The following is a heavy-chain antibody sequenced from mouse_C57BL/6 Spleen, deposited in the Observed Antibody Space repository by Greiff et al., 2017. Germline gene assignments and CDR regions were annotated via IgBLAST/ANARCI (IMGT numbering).Heavy chain of an antibody. V-gene: IGHV1-74*01. J-gene: IGHJ3*01. CDR2: IHPSDSDT. CDR1: GYTFTSYW. CDR3: AIDYGSSYRFAY. Sequence: QVQLQQPGAELVKPGASVKVSCKASGYTFTSYWMHWVKQRPGQGLEWIGRIHPSDSDTNYNQKFKGKATLTVDKSSSTAYMQLSSLTSEDSAVYYCAIDYGSSYRFAYWGQGTLVTVSA. D-gene: IGHD1-1*01.